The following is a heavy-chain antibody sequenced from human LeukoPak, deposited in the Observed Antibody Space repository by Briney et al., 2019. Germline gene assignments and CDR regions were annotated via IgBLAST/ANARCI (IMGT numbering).Heavy chain of an antibody. J-gene: IGHJ5*02. CDR3: AKHKYSSPPAWFDP. CDR1: GFTFSSYG. CDR2: IRYDGSNK. Sequence: GGSLRLXCAASGFTFSSYGMHWVRQAPGKGLEWVAFIRYDGSNKYYADSVKGRFTISRDNSKNTLYLQMNSLRAEDTAVYYCAKHKYSSPPAWFDPWGQGTLVTVSS. D-gene: IGHD6-6*01. V-gene: IGHV3-30*02.